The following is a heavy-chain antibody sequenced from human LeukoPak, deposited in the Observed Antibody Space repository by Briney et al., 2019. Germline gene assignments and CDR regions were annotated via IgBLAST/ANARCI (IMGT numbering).Heavy chain of an antibody. CDR2: IYYSGTT. V-gene: IGHV4-59*01. J-gene: IGHJ6*02. CDR3: AREDPQTTVPEGMDV. Sequence: SDTLSLTCTVSGGSISYYYWSWIRQSPAVALERIGYIYYSGTTNYNPSLKSRVTISVDTSKNQFSLQLRSVTAADTAVYYCAREDPQTTVPEGMDVWGQGTTVTVSS. D-gene: IGHD4-17*01. CDR1: GGSISYYY.